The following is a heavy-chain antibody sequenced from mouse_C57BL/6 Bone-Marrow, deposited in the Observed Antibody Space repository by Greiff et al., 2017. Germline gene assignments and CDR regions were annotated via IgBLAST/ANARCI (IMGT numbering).Heavy chain of an antibody. Sequence: EVMLVESGGGLVKPGGSLKLSCAASGFTFSSYAMSWVRQTPEKRLEWVATISDGGSYTYYPDNVKGRFTISRDNAKNNLYLQMSHLKSEDTAMYYCARGGKLTPAMDYWGQGTSVTVSS. V-gene: IGHV5-4*03. CDR3: ARGGKLTPAMDY. D-gene: IGHD1-1*01. CDR1: GFTFSSYA. J-gene: IGHJ4*01. CDR2: ISDGGSYT.